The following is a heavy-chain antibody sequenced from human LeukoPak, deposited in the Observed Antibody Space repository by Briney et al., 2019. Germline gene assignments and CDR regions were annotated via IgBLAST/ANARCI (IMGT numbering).Heavy chain of an antibody. CDR1: GFTFSDYS. V-gene: IGHV4-30-4*08. J-gene: IGHJ4*02. CDR3: ARVPRDSSGYTFDY. CDR2: IYYSGST. D-gene: IGHD3-22*01. Sequence: LRLSCAASGFTFSDYSMNWIRQPPGKGLEWIGYIYYSGSTYYNPSLKSRVTISVDTSKNQFSLKLSSVTAADTAVYYCARVPRDSSGYTFDYWGQGTLVTVSS.